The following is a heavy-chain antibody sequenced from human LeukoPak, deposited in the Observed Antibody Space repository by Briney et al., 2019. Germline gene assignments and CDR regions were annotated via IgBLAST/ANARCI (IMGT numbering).Heavy chain of an antibody. D-gene: IGHD5-12*01. CDR1: GFNFNDYW. CDR3: ARGVPIVADV. J-gene: IGHJ6*02. CDR2: IKPDGHGE. V-gene: IGHV3-7*01. Sequence: GGSLRLSCAASGFNFNDYWMSWVRQAPGKGLEWVANIKPDGHGEYYLDSVKGRFTISRDNAVNSLYLQMNSLRAEDTAVYYCARGVPIVADVWGQGTTVTVSS.